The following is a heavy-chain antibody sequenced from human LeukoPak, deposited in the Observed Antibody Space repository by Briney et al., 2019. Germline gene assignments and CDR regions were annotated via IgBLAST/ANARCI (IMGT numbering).Heavy chain of an antibody. CDR1: GFTFSTYS. CDR3: ASLIPYYYDSSTYSPGDY. J-gene: IGHJ4*02. V-gene: IGHV3-48*01. CDR2: ISSSSNTI. D-gene: IGHD3-22*01. Sequence: GGSLRLSCAASGFTFSTYSMNWVRQAPGKGLEWVSYISSSSNTIYYADSVKGRFTISRDNAKNSLYLQMNSLRAEDTAVYYCASLIPYYYDSSTYSPGDYWGQGTLVTVSS.